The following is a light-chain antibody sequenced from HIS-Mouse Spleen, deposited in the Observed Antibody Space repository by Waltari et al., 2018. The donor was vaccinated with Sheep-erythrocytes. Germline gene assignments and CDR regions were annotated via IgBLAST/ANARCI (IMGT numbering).Light chain of an antibody. V-gene: IGLV3-10*01. CDR1: ALPKKY. CDR2: EDS. Sequence: SYELTQPPSVSVSPGQTARITCSGDALPKKYAYWYQQQSGQAPGLVIYEDSKRPSGIPGRFSGSSSGTMATLTISGAQVEDEADYYCYSTDSSGNHGVFGGGTKLTVL. J-gene: IGLJ3*02. CDR3: YSTDSSGNHGV.